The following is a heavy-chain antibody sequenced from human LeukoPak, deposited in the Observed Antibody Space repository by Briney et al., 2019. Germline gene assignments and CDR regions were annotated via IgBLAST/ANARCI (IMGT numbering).Heavy chain of an antibody. CDR1: GGSFSGYY. Sequence: KPSETLSLTCAVYGGSFSGYYWSWIRQPPGKGLEWIGEINHSGSTNYNPSLKSRVTISVDTSKNQFSLKLSSVTAADTAVYYCARLRWVYYGSGIQDYWGQGTLVTVSS. J-gene: IGHJ4*02. CDR3: ARLRWVYYGSGIQDY. V-gene: IGHV4-34*01. D-gene: IGHD3-10*01. CDR2: INHSGST.